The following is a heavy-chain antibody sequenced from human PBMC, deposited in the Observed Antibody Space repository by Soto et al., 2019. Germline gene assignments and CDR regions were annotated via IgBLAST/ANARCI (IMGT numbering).Heavy chain of an antibody. CDR2: IYFSGST. J-gene: IGHJ5*02. CDR3: ARVNSGRNWFDP. Sequence: KTSETLSLTXTVSGDSVSSASFYWIWIRQAPGKGLEWIGFIYFSGSTNYNPSLKSRVTMSLDTSKNQFSLKLRSVTPADTAVYFCARVNSGRNWFDPWGQGTLVTVSS. D-gene: IGHD6-19*01. CDR1: GDSVSSASFY. V-gene: IGHV4-61*01.